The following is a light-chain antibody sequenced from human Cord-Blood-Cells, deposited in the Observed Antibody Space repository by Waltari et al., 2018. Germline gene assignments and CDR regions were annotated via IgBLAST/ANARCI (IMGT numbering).Light chain of an antibody. J-gene: IGKJ4*01. CDR1: QSVSSY. CDR3: QQRSNWPL. CDR2: DAS. V-gene: IGKV3-11*01. Sequence: EMVLTQSPATLSLSPGERATLACRASQSVSSYLAWYQQKPGQAPRLLIYDASNRATGIPARFSGSGSETDFTLTISSLEPEDFAVYYCQQRSNWPLFGGGTKVEIK.